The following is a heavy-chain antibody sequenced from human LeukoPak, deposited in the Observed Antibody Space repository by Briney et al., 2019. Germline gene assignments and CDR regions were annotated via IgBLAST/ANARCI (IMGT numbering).Heavy chain of an antibody. J-gene: IGHJ6*03. D-gene: IGHD6-13*01. CDR1: GGSISSYY. CDR2: IYHSGST. CDR3: ARNIRDIAAAGRRYYYYYMDV. Sequence: SETLSLTCTVSGGSISSYYWSWIRQPPGKGLEWIGSIYHSGSTYYNPSLKSRVTISVDTSKNQFSLKLSSVTAADTAVYYCARNIRDIAAAGRRYYYYYMDVWGKGTTVTVSS. V-gene: IGHV4-59*08.